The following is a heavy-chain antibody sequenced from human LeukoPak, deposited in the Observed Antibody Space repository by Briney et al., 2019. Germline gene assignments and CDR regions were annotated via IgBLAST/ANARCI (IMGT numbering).Heavy chain of an antibody. J-gene: IGHJ4*02. CDR2: INPSGGST. CDR3: ARDQRRTYGGLTLVAPGY. V-gene: IGHV1-46*01. CDR1: GYTFTSYY. Sequence: GASVKVSCKASGYTFTSYYMDWVRQAPGQGLEWMGIINPSGGSTSYVQKFQGRITMTRDTSTSTVYMELSSLRSEDTAVYYCARDQRRTYGGLTLVAPGYWGQGTLVTVSS. D-gene: IGHD4-23*01.